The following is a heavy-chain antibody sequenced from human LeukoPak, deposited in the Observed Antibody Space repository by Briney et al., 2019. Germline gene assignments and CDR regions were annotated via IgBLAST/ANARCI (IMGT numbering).Heavy chain of an antibody. J-gene: IGHJ4*02. Sequence: SSETLPLTCAVYGGSFSGYYWSWIRQAPGKGLEWIGEINHSGSTNYNPSLKSRVTISVDTSKNQFSLKLSSVTAADTAVYYCARGRRYSSSWYVDCWGQGTLVTVSS. CDR1: GGSFSGYY. CDR3: ARGRRYSSSWYVDC. V-gene: IGHV4-34*01. D-gene: IGHD6-13*01. CDR2: INHSGST.